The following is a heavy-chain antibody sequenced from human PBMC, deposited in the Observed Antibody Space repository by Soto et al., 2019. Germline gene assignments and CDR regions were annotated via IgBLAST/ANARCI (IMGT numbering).Heavy chain of an antibody. V-gene: IGHV1-18*01. CDR2: INTYNGMT. CDR1: GYTFINYH. D-gene: IGHD5-12*01. CDR3: AKSPRGELATD. Sequence: QVQLVQSGGEVKKPGASVTVSCKASGYTFINYHITWVRQAPGQGLEWMAWINTYNGMTDYAQRFQGRVTMTTDTSTSTAYMELRNLGSDDTSVYFGAKSPRGELATDWGQGTLVTVSS. J-gene: IGHJ4*02.